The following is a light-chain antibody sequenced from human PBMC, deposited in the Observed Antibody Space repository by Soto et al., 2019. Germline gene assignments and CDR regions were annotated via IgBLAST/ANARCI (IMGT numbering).Light chain of an antibody. CDR3: QQYNAWPPIT. J-gene: IGKJ5*01. CDR2: GAY. CDR1: QSVTTN. Sequence: EIVLTQSPATLSVSPGERATLSCRASQSVTTNLAWYQQKPGQAPRLLIYGAYIRATGIPARFSGSGSGTEFTLTISSLQSEDFAVYFCQQYNAWPPITFCQGTRLEIK. V-gene: IGKV3-15*01.